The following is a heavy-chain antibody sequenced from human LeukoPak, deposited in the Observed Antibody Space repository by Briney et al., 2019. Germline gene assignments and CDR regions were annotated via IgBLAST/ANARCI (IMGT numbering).Heavy chain of an antibody. Sequence: PGGSLRLSCTASGFIFSNYAMSWVRLAPGKGLDWVSTISGGGGSTYFADSVKGRFTISRDNSKNTLYLQMNSLRAEDTAVYYCATGAGWPSFFFDYWGQGTLVTVSS. D-gene: IGHD3-3*02. CDR2: ISGGGGST. J-gene: IGHJ4*02. CDR1: GFIFSNYA. CDR3: ATGAGWPSFFFDY. V-gene: IGHV3-23*01.